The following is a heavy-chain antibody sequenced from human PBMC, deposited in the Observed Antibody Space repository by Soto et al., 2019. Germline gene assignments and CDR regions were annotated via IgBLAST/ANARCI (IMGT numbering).Heavy chain of an antibody. V-gene: IGHV3-48*02. J-gene: IGHJ6*02. Sequence: EVQLVESGGGLVQPGGSLRLSCAASGFTFSLYSMSWVRQAPGKGLEWVSYISRISTGIHYADSVKGRFTISSDNATNSMHRQMNTLRDGEKAVYYFARAVTWGWDVWGQGTTVSISS. D-gene: IGHD7-27*01. CDR3: ARAVTWGWDV. CDR1: GFTFSLYS. CDR2: ISRISTGI.